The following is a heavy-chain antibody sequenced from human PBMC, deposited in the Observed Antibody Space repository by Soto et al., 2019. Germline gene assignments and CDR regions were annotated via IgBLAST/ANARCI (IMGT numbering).Heavy chain of an antibody. D-gene: IGHD2-15*01. Sequence: ASVKVSCKASGYTFTSYAMHWVRQAPGQRIEWKGWINAGNGNTKYSQKFQGRVTITRDTSASTAYMELSSLRSEDTAVYYCSSGYCSGGSCYSHFDYWGQGTLVTVSS. V-gene: IGHV1-3*01. J-gene: IGHJ4*02. CDR2: INAGNGNT. CDR3: SSGYCSGGSCYSHFDY. CDR1: GYTFTSYA.